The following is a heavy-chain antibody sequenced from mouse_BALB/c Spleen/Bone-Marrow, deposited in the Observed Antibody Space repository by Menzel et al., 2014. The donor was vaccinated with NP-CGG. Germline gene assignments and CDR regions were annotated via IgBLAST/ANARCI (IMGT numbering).Heavy chain of an antibody. J-gene: IGHJ4*01. CDR2: ISGYYGDA. CDR3: ARSGKVRNAMDY. D-gene: IGHD2-14*01. Sequence: VQLQQSGAKLVRPGVSVRIFCKGSGYTFTDHAMHWVKRSHAKSLEWIGLISGYYGDAIYNQKFKGKATMTVDKSSSTAYMKLARLTSEDSAIYYCARSGKVRNAMDYWGQGTSVTVSS. V-gene: IGHV1S137*01. CDR1: GYTFTDHA.